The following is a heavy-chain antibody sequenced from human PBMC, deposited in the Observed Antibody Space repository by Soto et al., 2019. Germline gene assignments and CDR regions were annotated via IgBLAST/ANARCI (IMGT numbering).Heavy chain of an antibody. Sequence: PGGSLRLSCAASGFSFDDYGMSWVRQAPGKGLEWVAGINWNGDSTYYADSVKGRFTISRDNSKNSLYLQMNTLRADDTAVYYCAKGGWCDYLGQGTLVTVSS. CDR1: GFSFDDYG. D-gene: IGHD2-21*01. J-gene: IGHJ4*02. CDR3: AKGGWCDY. CDR2: INWNGDST. V-gene: IGHV3-20*04.